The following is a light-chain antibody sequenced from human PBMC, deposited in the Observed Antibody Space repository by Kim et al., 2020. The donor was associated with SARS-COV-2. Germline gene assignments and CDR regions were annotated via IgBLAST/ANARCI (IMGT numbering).Light chain of an antibody. CDR3: QQYGSSPAT. Sequence: EIVLTQSPGTLSLSPGERATLSCMASQTVTSNYLAWYQQKPGQAPRLLIYGASSRATGISDRFSGSGSGTDFTLTISRLEPEDFAVYYCQQYGSSPATFGQGTKVDIK. V-gene: IGKV3-20*01. CDR2: GAS. J-gene: IGKJ1*01. CDR1: QTVTSNY.